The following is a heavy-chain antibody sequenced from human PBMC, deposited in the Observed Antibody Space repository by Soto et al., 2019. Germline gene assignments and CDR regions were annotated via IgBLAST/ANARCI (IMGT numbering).Heavy chain of an antibody. V-gene: IGHV4-31*03. D-gene: IGHD3-9*01. J-gene: IGHJ5*02. CDR3: ARGWPFDHWFDP. Sequence: SETLSLTCTVSGDSISSGGYYWSWIRQHPGKGLEWIGYIYYSGSTYYNPSLKSRVTISVDTSKNQFSLKLSSVTAADTAVYYCARGWPFDHWFDPWGQGTLVTVSS. CDR2: IYYSGST. CDR1: GDSISSGGYY.